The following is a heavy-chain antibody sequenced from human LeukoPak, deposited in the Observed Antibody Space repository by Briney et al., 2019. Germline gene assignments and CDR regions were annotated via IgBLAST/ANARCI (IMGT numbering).Heavy chain of an antibody. CDR3: AKAGIAAAGDLTLRYYYYYGMDV. J-gene: IGHJ6*02. V-gene: IGHV3-74*01. D-gene: IGHD6-13*01. Sequence: GGSLRLSCAASGFTFSSYWMHWVRQAPGKGLVWVSRINTDGSSTSYADSVKGRFTISRDNAKNTLYLQMNSLRAEDTAVYYCAKAGIAAAGDLTLRYYYYYGMDVWGQGTTVTVSS. CDR2: INTDGSST. CDR1: GFTFSSYW.